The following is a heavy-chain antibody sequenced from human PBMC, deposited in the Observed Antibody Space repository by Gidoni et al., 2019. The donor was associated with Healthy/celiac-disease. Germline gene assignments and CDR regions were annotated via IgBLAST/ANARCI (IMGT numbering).Heavy chain of an antibody. Sequence: QVHLQESCRGLVKPSETLSFTCAVSGGSISRYYCSWIPQPPGKGLEWIGYIYYSGSTNYSPSLKSRVTISVDSSKIQFPLELSSVAAAGAAVYYCTRDDSPERHGIWGQGTLVTVSS. CDR2: IYYSGST. V-gene: IGHV4-59*01. CDR1: GGSISRYY. J-gene: IGHJ4*02. CDR3: TRDDSPERHGI. D-gene: IGHD1-1*01.